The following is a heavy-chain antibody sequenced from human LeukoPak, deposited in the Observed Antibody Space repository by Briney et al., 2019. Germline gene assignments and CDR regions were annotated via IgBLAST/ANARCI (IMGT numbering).Heavy chain of an antibody. CDR1: GGSLISSSYY. D-gene: IGHD3-22*01. CDR2: IYYSGST. V-gene: IGHV4-39*01. CDR3: ARQFYESRSPHAKYFQQ. Sequence: SETLSLTCSVSGGSLISSSYYWGWIRQAPGRGLEWIGNIYYSGSTYYSPSLKSRVTISLDTSKNQFSLKLNSVTAADTAVYYCARQFYESRSPHAKYFQQWGQGTLVTVSS. J-gene: IGHJ1*01.